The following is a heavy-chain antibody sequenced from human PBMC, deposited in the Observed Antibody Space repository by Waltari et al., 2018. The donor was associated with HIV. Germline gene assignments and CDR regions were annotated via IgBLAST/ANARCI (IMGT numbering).Heavy chain of an antibody. D-gene: IGHD5-12*01. Sequence: EVQLVVSGGGLVKPGGSLRLSCAASGFTFSNDIMNWVRQAPGKGLRWVSSIASSSTTYIYYRDAVKGRFTVSRDNAKNSLYLQMNSLRAEDTAVYYCAAEMATVYLDYWGQGTLVTVSS. CDR3: AAEMATVYLDY. CDR1: GFTFSNDI. CDR2: IASSSTTYI. J-gene: IGHJ4*02. V-gene: IGHV3-21*01.